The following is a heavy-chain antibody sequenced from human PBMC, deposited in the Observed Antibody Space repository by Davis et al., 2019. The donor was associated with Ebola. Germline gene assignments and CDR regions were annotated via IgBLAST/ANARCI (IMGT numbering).Heavy chain of an antibody. CDR1: GFTFSSYG. CDR3: AKDRGDIVATGLFDY. Sequence: GESLKISCAASGFTFSSYGMHWVRQAPGKGLEWVAVISYDGSNKYYADSVKGRFTISRDNSKNTLYLQMNSLRAEDTAVYYCAKDRGDIVATGLFDYWGQGTLVTVSS. V-gene: IGHV3-30*18. J-gene: IGHJ4*02. CDR2: ISYDGSNK. D-gene: IGHD5-12*01.